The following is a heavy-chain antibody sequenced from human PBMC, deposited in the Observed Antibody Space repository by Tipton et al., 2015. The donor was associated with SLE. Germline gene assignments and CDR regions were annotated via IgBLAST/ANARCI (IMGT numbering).Heavy chain of an antibody. V-gene: IGHV4-59*01. CDR1: GGSISSYY. CDR3: ARRYIKQWLAGAFDI. D-gene: IGHD6-19*01. Sequence: LRLSCTVSGGSISSYYWSWIRQPPGKGPEWIGYIYYSGSTNYNPSLKSRVTISVDTSKNQFSLKLSSVTAADTAVYYCARRYIKQWLAGAFDIWGQGTMVTVSS. CDR2: IYYSGST. J-gene: IGHJ3*02.